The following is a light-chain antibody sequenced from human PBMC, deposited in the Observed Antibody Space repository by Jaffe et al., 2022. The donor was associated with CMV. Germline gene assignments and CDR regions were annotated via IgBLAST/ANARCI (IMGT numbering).Light chain of an antibody. Sequence: DVVMTQSPLSLPVILGQPASISCRSSQSLVHSDGNIYLSWFQQRPGQSPRRLIYKISNRDSGVPDRFSGSGSGTDFTLKIARVEAEDVGVYYCSQVTRWPYTFGQGTKLEI. CDR3: SQVTRWPYT. V-gene: IGKV2-30*02. CDR1: QSLVHSDGNIY. J-gene: IGKJ2*01. CDR2: KIS.